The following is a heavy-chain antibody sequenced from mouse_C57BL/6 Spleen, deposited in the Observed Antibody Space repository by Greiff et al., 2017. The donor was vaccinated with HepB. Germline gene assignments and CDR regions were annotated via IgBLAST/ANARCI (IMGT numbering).Heavy chain of an antibody. CDR2: IYPGSGST. CDR3: ARRGGDSSGHFAY. V-gene: IGHV1-55*01. D-gene: IGHD3-2*02. J-gene: IGHJ3*01. CDR1: GYTFTSYW. Sequence: QVQLQQSGAELVKPGASVKMSCKASGYTFTSYWITWVKQRPGQGLEWIGDIYPGSGSTNYNEKFKSKATLTVDTSSSTAYMQLSSLTSEDSAVYYCARRGGDSSGHFAYWGQGTLVTVSA.